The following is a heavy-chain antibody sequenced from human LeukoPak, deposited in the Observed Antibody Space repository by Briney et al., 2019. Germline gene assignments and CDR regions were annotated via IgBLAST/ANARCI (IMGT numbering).Heavy chain of an antibody. CDR3: AKDLARIAAAAPPDY. D-gene: IGHD6-13*01. V-gene: IGHV3-30*18. Sequence: GRSLRLSCAASGFTFSSYGMHWVHQAPGKGLEWVAVISYDGSNKYYADSVKGRFTISRDNSKNTLYLQMNSLRAEDTAVYYCAKDLARIAAAAPPDYWGQGTLVTVSS. CDR1: GFTFSSYG. CDR2: ISYDGSNK. J-gene: IGHJ4*02.